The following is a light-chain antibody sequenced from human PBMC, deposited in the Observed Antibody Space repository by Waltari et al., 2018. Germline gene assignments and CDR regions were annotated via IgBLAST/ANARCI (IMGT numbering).Light chain of an antibody. J-gene: IGLJ1*01. Sequence: QSALTQPASVSGSPGQSITIYCTGTSSHIGGYNYVSWYQQHPGKAPKLLIYDVSNQPSGFSHRFFCAESGNTASLTIAGLRTEDEADYYCSSYTRGSTLVFGPGTRVTVL. CDR1: SSHIGGYNY. V-gene: IGLV2-14*03. CDR3: SSYTRGSTLV. CDR2: DVS.